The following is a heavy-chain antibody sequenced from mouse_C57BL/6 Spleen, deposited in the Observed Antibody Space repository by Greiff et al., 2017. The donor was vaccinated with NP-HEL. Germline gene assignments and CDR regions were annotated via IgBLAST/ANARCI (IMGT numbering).Heavy chain of an antibody. V-gene: IGHV1-69*01. CDR3: ARKGLTGFDY. J-gene: IGHJ2*01. Sequence: QVQLKQPGAELVMPGASVKLSCKASGYTFTSYWMHWVKQRPGQGLEWIGEIDPSDSYTNYNQKFKGNSTLTVDKSSSTAYMQLSSLTSEDSAVYYCARKGLTGFDYWGQGTTLTVSS. CDR1: GYTFTSYW. D-gene: IGHD4-1*01. CDR2: IDPSDSYT.